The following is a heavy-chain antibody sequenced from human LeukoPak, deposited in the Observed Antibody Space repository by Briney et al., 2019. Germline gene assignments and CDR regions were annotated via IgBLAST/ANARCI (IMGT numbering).Heavy chain of an antibody. V-gene: IGHV4-34*01. CDR2: INHSGST. Sequence: SETLSLTCAVYGGSFSGYYWSWIRQPPGKGLEWIGEINHSGSTNYNPSLKSRVTISVDTSKNQFSLKLSSVTAADTAVYYCARLKCLRFDYRDVWGKGTTVTIS. J-gene: IGHJ6*03. CDR1: GGSFSGYY. D-gene: IGHD5-12*01. CDR3: ARLKCLRFDYRDV.